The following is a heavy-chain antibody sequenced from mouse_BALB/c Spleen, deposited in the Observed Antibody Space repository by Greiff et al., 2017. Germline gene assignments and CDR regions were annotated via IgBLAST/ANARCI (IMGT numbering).Heavy chain of an antibody. J-gene: IGHJ1*01. V-gene: IGHV1S81*02. CDR3: TRGGVSDWYFDG. CDR2: INPSNGGT. CDR1: GYTFTSYY. D-gene: IGHD1-1*02. Sequence: QVQLQQPGAELVKPGASVKLSCKASGYTFTSYYMYWVKQRPGQGLEWIGGINPSNGGTNFNEKFKSKATLTVDKSSSTAYMQLSSLTSEDSAVYDCTRGGVSDWYFDGWGEGTTVTVSA.